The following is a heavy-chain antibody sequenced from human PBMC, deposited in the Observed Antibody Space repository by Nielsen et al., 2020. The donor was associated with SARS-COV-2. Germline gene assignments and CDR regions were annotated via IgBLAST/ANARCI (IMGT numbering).Heavy chain of an antibody. V-gene: IGHV4-4*02. CDR2: INHSGST. J-gene: IGHJ4*02. D-gene: IGHD3-16*01. CDR1: GGSISSSNW. Sequence: SETLSLTCAVSGGSISSSNWWSWVRQPPGKGLEWIGEINHSGSTNYNPSLKSRVTISVDTSKNQFSLKLSSVTAADTAVYYCARGWGQADDYWGQGTLVTVSS. CDR3: ARGWGQADDY.